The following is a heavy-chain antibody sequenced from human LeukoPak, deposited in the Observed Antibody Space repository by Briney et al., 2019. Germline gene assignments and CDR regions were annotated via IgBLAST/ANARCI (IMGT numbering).Heavy chain of an antibody. CDR3: ARAPSEVGGYYPEYFRH. V-gene: IGHV3-74*01. D-gene: IGHD2-21*02. CDR2: IKSDGKT. J-gene: IGHJ1*01. CDR1: GFTFSRYW. Sequence: HPGGSLRLSCEASGFTFSRYWMHWVRQAAGKGLVWVSRIKSDGKTNYADSVKGRFTISRDNAKNTVSLQMDSLRAEDTGVYYCARAPSEVGGYYPEYFRHWGQGTLVTVSS.